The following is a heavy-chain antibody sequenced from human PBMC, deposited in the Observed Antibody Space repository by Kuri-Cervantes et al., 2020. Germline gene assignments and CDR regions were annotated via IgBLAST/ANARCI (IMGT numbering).Heavy chain of an antibody. CDR1: GFTFSSYA. CDR2: ISGSGGST. CDR3: AKMGYCSSTSCNQYAFDI. J-gene: IGHJ3*02. V-gene: IGHV3-23*01. Sequence: GGSLRLSCAASGFTFSSYAMSWVRQSPGKGLEWVSAISGSGGSTYYADSVKGRFTISRGNSKNTLYLQMNSLRAEDTAVYYCAKMGYCSSTSCNQYAFDIWGQGTMVTVSS. D-gene: IGHD2-2*01.